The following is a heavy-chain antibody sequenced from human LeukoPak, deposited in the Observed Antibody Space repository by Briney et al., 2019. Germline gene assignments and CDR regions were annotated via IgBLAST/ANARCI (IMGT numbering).Heavy chain of an antibody. CDR2: IYSGVT. CDR3: ARRAGAYSHPYDY. D-gene: IGHD4/OR15-4a*01. V-gene: IGHV3-53*01. J-gene: IGHJ4*02. Sequence: GGSLRLSCAVSGFTVSTNSMSWVRQAPGKGLEWVSFIYSGVTHYSDPVKGRFTISRDNPKNTLYLQMNSLRAEDTAVYYCARRAGAYSHPYDYWGQGTLVTVSS. CDR1: GFTVSTNS.